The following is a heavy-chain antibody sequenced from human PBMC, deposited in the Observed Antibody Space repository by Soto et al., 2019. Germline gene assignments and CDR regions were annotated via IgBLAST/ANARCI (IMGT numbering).Heavy chain of an antibody. D-gene: IGHD2-15*01. Sequence: QVQLVESGGGVVQPGRSLRLSCAASGFTFSSYGMHWVRQAPGQGLEWVAVISYDGSNKYYADSVKGRFTISRDNSKNTLYLQMNSLRAEDTAVYYCAKEGAVVVAANHMDVWGQGTTVTVSS. V-gene: IGHV3-30*18. J-gene: IGHJ6*02. CDR2: ISYDGSNK. CDR3: AKEGAVVVAANHMDV. CDR1: GFTFSSYG.